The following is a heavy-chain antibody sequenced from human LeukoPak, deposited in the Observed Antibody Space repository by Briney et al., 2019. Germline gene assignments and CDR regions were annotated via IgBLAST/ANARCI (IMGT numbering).Heavy chain of an antibody. Sequence: GGSLRLSCAASGFTFDDYGMNWVRQGPGKGLEWVSGINWNGGSIGYADSVKGRFTISRDNAKNSLYLQMNSLRAEDTALYYCARDPTEGFEELLSPPDYWGQGTLVTVSS. D-gene: IGHD3-10*01. J-gene: IGHJ4*02. V-gene: IGHV3-20*04. CDR3: ARDPTEGFEELLSPPDY. CDR2: INWNGGSI. CDR1: GFTFDDYG.